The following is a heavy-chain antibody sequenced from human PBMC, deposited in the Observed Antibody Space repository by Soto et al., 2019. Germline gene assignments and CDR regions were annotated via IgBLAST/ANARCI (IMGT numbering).Heavy chain of an antibody. Sequence: EVQLLESGGGLVQPGGSLRLSCAASGFTFSSYAMSWVRQAPGKGLEWVSAISGSGGSTYYADSVKGRLTISRDNSKNTLYLQMNSLRAEDTAVYYCAKGPHVEMATTYWGQGTLVTVSS. CDR2: ISGSGGST. CDR1: GFTFSSYA. V-gene: IGHV3-23*01. J-gene: IGHJ4*02. D-gene: IGHD5-12*01. CDR3: AKGPHVEMATTY.